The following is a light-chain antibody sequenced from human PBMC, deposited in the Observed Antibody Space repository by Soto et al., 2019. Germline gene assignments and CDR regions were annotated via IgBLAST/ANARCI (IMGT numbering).Light chain of an antibody. Sequence: EIVMTQSPATLSVSPGERATLSCRASQSVSSNLAWYQQKPGQAPRLLIYGASTRATGIPARISGSGSGTECTHTISSLQSEDCAVYYCQQYNNGPPDTFGQGTKLEIK. CDR2: GAS. V-gene: IGKV3-15*01. CDR3: QQYNNGPPDT. J-gene: IGKJ2*01. CDR1: QSVSSN.